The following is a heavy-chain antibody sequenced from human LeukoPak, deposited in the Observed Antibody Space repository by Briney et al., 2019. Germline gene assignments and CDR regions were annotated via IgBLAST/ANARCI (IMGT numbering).Heavy chain of an antibody. CDR1: GYTFSSYG. J-gene: IGHJ4*02. Sequence: AASVKVSCKASGYTFSSYGINWVRQAPGQGLEWMAWINTYNGNTQYAQNFQGRVTMTTDISTSTAYMELRSLTSDDTAVYYCARGISETTVIPIDYWGPGTLVTVSS. D-gene: IGHD4-11*01. CDR3: ARGISETTVIPIDY. V-gene: IGHV1-18*01. CDR2: INTYNGNT.